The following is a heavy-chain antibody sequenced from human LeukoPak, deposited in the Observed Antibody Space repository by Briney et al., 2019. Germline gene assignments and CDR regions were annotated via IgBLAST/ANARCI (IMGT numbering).Heavy chain of an antibody. CDR2: ISSSSSHI. CDR1: GFTFSSDS. J-gene: IGHJ1*01. Sequence: GGSLRLSCAASGFTFSSDSMNWVRQAPGKGLEWVSSISSSSSHIYYADSVKGRFTISRDNAKNSQYLQMNSLRAEDTAVYYCTSNPPGIARDGAEYFQHWGQGTLVTVSS. CDR3: TSNPPGIARDGAEYFQH. V-gene: IGHV3-21*01. D-gene: IGHD6-13*01.